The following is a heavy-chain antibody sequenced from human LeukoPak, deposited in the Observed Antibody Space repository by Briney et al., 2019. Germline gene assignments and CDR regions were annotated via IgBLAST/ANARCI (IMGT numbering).Heavy chain of an antibody. D-gene: IGHD1-26*01. J-gene: IGHJ4*02. CDR2: IRSSSSDI. CDR1: GLAFTSDS. Sequence: GRPRRSSAASGLAFTSDSMNWVRPAPGKGREWVPFIRSSSSDIYYADSVKGQFTLSRYNAKNSLYLQIGSLRAEDTAVYYCARVRSGSLDYWGQGTLVTVSS. CDR3: ARVRSGSLDY. V-gene: IGHV3-21*01.